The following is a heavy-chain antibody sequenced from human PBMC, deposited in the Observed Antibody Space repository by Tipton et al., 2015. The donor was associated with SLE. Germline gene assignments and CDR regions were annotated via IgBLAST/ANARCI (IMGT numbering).Heavy chain of an antibody. CDR2: ISSSSSYT. V-gene: IGHV3-21*04. CDR3: AKRPPHSDTWHYFES. CDR1: GFTFSSYS. Sequence: SLRLSCAASGFTFSSYSMNWVRQAPGKGLEWVSSISSSSSYTFYADSVKGRFTISRDDSKSTLYLHLNSLRAEDTAVYYCAKRPPHSDTWHYFESWGQGTLVTVSS. J-gene: IGHJ4*02. D-gene: IGHD6-13*01.